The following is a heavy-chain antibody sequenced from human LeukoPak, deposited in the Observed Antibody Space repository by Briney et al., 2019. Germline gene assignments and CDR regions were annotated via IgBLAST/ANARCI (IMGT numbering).Heavy chain of an antibody. CDR2: IKQDGSEK. CDR1: GFTFSSYW. D-gene: IGHD4-11*01. CDR3: AKIGFDYSNYIDY. Sequence: PGGSLRLSCAASGFTFSSYWMSWVRQAPGKGLEWVANIKQDGSEKYYVDSVKGRFTISRDNFKNTLYLQMNSLRAEDTAVYYCAKIGFDYSNYIDYWGQGTLVTVSS. V-gene: IGHV3-7*03. J-gene: IGHJ4*02.